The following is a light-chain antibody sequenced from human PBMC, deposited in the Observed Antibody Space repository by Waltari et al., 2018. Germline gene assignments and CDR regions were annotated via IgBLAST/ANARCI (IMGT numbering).Light chain of an antibody. CDR1: QSVSSN. CDR2: GAS. CDR3: QQYNNRPPVT. J-gene: IGKJ4*01. V-gene: IGKV3-15*01. Sequence: EIVMTQSPVTLSVSPGERATLSCRASQSVSSNLAWYQQKSGQAPRLLIYGASTRATGIPARFSGSGSGTEFTLTISSLQSEDFALYYCQQYNNRPPVTFGGGTKVEIK.